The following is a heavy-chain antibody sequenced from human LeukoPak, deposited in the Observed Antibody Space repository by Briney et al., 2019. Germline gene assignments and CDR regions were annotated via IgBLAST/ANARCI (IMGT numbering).Heavy chain of an antibody. CDR2: ISGSGGST. J-gene: IGHJ4*02. V-gene: IGHV3-23*01. D-gene: IGHD3-22*01. Sequence: AGGSLRLSCAASGFTFSSYAMSWGRQAPGKGLEWVSAISGSGGSTYYADSVKGRFTISRDNSKNTLYLQMNSLSAEDTAVYYCAKEPSRRNSSGYKRTKDYWGQGTLVTVSS. CDR3: AKEPSRRNSSGYKRTKDY. CDR1: GFTFSSYA.